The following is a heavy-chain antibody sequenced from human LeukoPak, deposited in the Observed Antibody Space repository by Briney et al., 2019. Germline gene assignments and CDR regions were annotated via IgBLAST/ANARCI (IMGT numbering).Heavy chain of an antibody. J-gene: IGHJ4*02. CDR1: GFTFSSYA. CDR2: ISSNGGST. CDR3: ARVRGSIVVVPAALDY. D-gene: IGHD2-2*01. V-gene: IGHV3-64*01. Sequence: GALRLSCAASGFTFSSYAMHWVRQAPGKGLEYVSAISSNGGSTYYANSVKGRFTISRDNSKNTLYLQMGSLRAEDMAVYYCARVRGSIVVVPAALDYWGQGTLVTVSS.